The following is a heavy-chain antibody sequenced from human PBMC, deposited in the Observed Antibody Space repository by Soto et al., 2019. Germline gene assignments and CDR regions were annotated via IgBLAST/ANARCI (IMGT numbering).Heavy chain of an antibody. CDR3: TRDASRDSSARGWFDP. V-gene: IGHV3-21*01. J-gene: IGHJ5*02. D-gene: IGHD6-13*01. CDR2: ISSNSAYI. Sequence: GALRLACAASVFTVHSFTMNWVRQAPGKGLEWVSTISSNSAYIYYTDALRGRFTISRDNAKNSLHLQMNSLRAEDTAVYYCTRDASRDSSARGWFDPWGPGTLVTVSS. CDR1: VFTVHSFT.